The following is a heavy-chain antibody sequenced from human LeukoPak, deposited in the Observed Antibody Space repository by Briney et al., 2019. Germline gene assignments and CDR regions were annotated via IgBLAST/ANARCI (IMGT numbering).Heavy chain of an antibody. CDR3: ARESGSYRSLDY. J-gene: IGHJ4*02. CDR2: INHSGST. CDR1: SGSFSGYY. D-gene: IGHD1-26*01. V-gene: IGHV4-34*01. Sequence: PSETLSLTCAVYSGSFSGYYWSWIRQPPGKGLEWIGEINHSGSTNYNPSLKSRVTISVDTSKNQFSLKLSSVTAADTAVYYCARESGSYRSLDYWGQGTLVTVSS.